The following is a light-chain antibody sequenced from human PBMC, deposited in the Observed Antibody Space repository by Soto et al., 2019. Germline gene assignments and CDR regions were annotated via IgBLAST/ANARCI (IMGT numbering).Light chain of an antibody. CDR3: SSYTSSSTYV. CDR2: EVS. Sequence: QSALTQPASVSGSPGQSITISCTGTSRDVGAYNSVSWYQQYPSKAPKLMMYEVSNRPSGVSDRFSGSKSGNTASLTISGLQTGDEADYYCSSYTSSSTYVFGTGTKVTVL. CDR1: SRDVGAYNS. J-gene: IGLJ1*01. V-gene: IGLV2-14*01.